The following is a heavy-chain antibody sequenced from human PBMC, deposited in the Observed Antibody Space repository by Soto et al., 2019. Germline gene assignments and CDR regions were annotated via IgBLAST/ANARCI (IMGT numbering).Heavy chain of an antibody. D-gene: IGHD3-16*01. CDR1: AASFSKYY. Sequence: TLSLTCTVSAASFSKYYWTWIRQPPGKGLEWIGYVYFNGNTNYNPSLKRRVSISIDTSKNQISLTLNSVAAADTAVYYCASVTFGGVVLAHWGQGTLVTVSS. V-gene: IGHV4-59*01. J-gene: IGHJ4*02. CDR2: VYFNGNT. CDR3: ASVTFGGVVLAH.